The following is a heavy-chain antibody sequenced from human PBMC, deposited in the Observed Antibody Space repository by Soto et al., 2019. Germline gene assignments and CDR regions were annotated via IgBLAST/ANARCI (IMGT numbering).Heavy chain of an antibody. D-gene: IGHD6-6*01. J-gene: IGHJ4*02. CDR3: AILSN. V-gene: IGHV3-53*01. CDR1: GFAFNNYG. Sequence: GGSLRLSCTVSGFAFNNYGINWVRQAPGKGLEWVSIIYSDGTTSYADSVKGRFTISRDNFKNTLHLQMNSLRAEDTAVYYCAILSNWGQGTLVTVSS. CDR2: IYSDGTT.